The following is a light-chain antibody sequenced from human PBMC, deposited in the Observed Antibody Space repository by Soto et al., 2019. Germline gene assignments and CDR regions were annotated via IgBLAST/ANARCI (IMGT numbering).Light chain of an antibody. J-gene: IGKJ5*01. CDR2: GAS. Sequence: EIVLTQSPGTLSLSPGEGATLSCRASQIIRTNLAWYQQKPGQAPRLLIYGASTRATGVPARFSGSGSGTDFTLTINSLQSEDFGVYYCHQYNNWPPSTFGQGTRLEIK. V-gene: IGKV3-15*01. CDR3: HQYNNWPPST. CDR1: QIIRTN.